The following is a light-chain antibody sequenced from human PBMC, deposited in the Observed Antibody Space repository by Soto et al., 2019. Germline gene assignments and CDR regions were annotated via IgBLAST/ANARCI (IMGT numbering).Light chain of an antibody. V-gene: IGLV1-40*01. Sequence: QLVLTQPPSVSGAPGQRVTISCTGSSSNIGAGYDVHWYQQLPGTAPKLLIYRNNNRPSGVPDRFSGSKSGTSVSLAITGLQAEDEADYYCHSYDSSLSGSVFGGGTKLTVL. CDR2: RNN. CDR1: SSNIGAGYD. CDR3: HSYDSSLSGSV. J-gene: IGLJ3*02.